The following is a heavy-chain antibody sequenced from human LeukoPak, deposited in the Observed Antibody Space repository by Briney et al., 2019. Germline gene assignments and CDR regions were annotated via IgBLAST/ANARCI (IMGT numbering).Heavy chain of an antibody. CDR1: GGSVTSDNCY. Sequence: PSETLSLTCNVSGGSVTSDNCYWTWIRQAPGKGLEWIGHVSHSGTINYNPSLRSRVTISVDTSKNQFSLKLTSVSAADTALYYCSRDLGYFGSGSYLGWFDPWGQGTLVTVSS. J-gene: IGHJ5*02. CDR3: SRDLGYFGSGSYLGWFDP. D-gene: IGHD3-10*01. CDR2: VSHSGTI. V-gene: IGHV4-61*01.